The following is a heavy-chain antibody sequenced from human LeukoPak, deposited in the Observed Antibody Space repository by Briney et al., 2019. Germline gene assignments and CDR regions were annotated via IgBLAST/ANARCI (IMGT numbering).Heavy chain of an antibody. V-gene: IGHV4-59*01. CDR1: GGSISSYY. Sequence: SSETLSLTCTVSGGSISSYYWSWIRQPPGKGLEWIGYVHYSGSTYYNPSLKSRVTVSVDTSENQFSLKVSSVTAADTAVYYCARRVGHSYGVTGAGAFDIWGQGTMVTVSS. CDR2: VHYSGST. D-gene: IGHD5-18*01. CDR3: ARRVGHSYGVTGAGAFDI. J-gene: IGHJ3*02.